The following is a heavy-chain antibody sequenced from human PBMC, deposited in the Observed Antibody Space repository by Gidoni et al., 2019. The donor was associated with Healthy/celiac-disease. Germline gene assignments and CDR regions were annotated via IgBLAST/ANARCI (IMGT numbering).Heavy chain of an antibody. CDR1: GYTFTSYY. Sequence: QVQLVQSGAEVKKPGASVKVSCKASGYTFTSYYMHWVRQAPGQGREWMGIINPSGGSTSYAQKFQGRVTMTRDTSTSTVYMELSSLRSEDTAVYYCARDRRRVRYFDSAGFDYWGQGTLVTVSS. CDR2: INPSGGST. V-gene: IGHV1-46*01. CDR3: ARDRRRVRYFDSAGFDY. D-gene: IGHD3-9*01. J-gene: IGHJ4*02.